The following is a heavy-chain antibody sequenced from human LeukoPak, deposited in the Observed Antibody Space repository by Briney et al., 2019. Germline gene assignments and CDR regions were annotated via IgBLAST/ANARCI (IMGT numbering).Heavy chain of an antibody. CDR1: GFTFSSYG. Sequence: PGRSLRLSCAASGFTFSSYGMHWVRQVSGKGLEWVAVISYDGSNKYYADSVKGRFTISRDNSKNTLYLQTNSLRAEDTAVYYCAKDYYDSSGYYFLDYWGQGTLVTVSS. V-gene: IGHV3-30*18. CDR2: ISYDGSNK. D-gene: IGHD3-22*01. J-gene: IGHJ4*02. CDR3: AKDYYDSSGYYFLDY.